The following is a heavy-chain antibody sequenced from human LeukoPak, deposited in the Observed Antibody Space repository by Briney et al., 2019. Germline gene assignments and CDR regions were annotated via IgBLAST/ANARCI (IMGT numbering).Heavy chain of an antibody. CDR2: IKQDGSEK. V-gene: IGHV3-7*01. CDR3: ARAGSSNFDY. J-gene: IGHJ4*02. D-gene: IGHD6-6*01. CDR1: GFTFNTYW. Sequence: PGGSLRLSCAASGFTFNTYWMSWVRQAPGKGLEWVANIKQDGSEKYYVDSVKGRFTISRDNAKNSLYLQMNSLRAEDTAVYYCARAGSSNFDYWGQGTLVTVSS.